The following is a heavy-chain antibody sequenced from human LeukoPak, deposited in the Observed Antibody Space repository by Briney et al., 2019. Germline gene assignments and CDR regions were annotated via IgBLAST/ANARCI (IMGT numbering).Heavy chain of an antibody. J-gene: IGHJ4*02. V-gene: IGHV3-23*01. CDR1: GFTLSSYA. CDR2: ISGSGGST. CDR3: AKSLRNWNYVPFLGY. Sequence: GGSLRLSCAASGFTLSSYAMSWVRQAPGKGLEWVSAISGSGGSTYYADSVKGRFTISRDNSKNTLYLQMNSLRAEDTAVYYCAKSLRNWNYVPFLGYWGQGTLVTVSS. D-gene: IGHD1-7*01.